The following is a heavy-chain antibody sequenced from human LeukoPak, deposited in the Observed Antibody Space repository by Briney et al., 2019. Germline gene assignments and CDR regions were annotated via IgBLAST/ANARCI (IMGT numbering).Heavy chain of an antibody. Sequence: GGSLRLSCAASGFTFSSYSMNWVRQAPGKGLQWVSAVSGSGAHTYYADSVKGRFTISRDNAKNSLYLQMNSLRAEDTAVYYCARARNCGGDCYPVDYWGQGTLVTVSS. CDR1: GFTFSSYS. V-gene: IGHV3-21*01. D-gene: IGHD2-21*02. CDR2: VSGSGAHT. J-gene: IGHJ4*02. CDR3: ARARNCGGDCYPVDY.